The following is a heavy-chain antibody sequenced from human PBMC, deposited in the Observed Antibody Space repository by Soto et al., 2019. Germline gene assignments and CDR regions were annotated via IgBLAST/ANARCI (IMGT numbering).Heavy chain of an antibody. CDR3: ARHSDTVTPTAFDI. V-gene: IGHV4-39*01. D-gene: IGHD2-15*01. J-gene: IGHJ3*02. CDR1: GGSISSGTYY. CDR2: ISYSGNT. Sequence: QLQLQESGPGLVKPSETLSLTCLVSGGSISSGTYYWGWIRQPPGKGLEWIGSISYSGNTYYNPSLKSRVTISVDMSKNQFSLKMSSVTAADTAFYYCARHSDTVTPTAFDIWGQGTMVTVSS.